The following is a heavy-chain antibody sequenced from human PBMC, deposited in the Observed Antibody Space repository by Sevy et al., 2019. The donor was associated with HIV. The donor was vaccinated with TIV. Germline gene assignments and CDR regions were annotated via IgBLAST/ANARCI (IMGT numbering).Heavy chain of an antibody. CDR1: GFTFEDYA. D-gene: IGHD3-10*01. Sequence: GGSLRLSCAASGFTFEDYAMHWVRQAPGKGLEWVSYITWDSGTIGYADSVKGRFTISRDNAKKSLYLQMNSLRAEDTALYYCAKDRVNYYGSGTMNVWGQGTAVTVSS. J-gene: IGHJ6*02. CDR3: AKDRVNYYGSGTMNV. V-gene: IGHV3-9*01. CDR2: ITWDSGTI.